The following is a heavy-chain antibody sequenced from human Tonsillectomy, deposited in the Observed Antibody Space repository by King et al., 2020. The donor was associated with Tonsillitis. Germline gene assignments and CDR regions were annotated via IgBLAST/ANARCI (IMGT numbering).Heavy chain of an antibody. D-gene: IGHD3-10*01. V-gene: IGHV3-23*04. CDR2: ISGSGGST. CDR1: GFTFSSYA. Sequence: VQLVESGGGLVQPGGSLRLSCAASGFTFSSYAMSWVRQAPGKGLEWVSTISGSGGSTYHADSVKGRCTISRDNSKNTLYLQMNSLRAEDTGVCYCAKVPSSGSITMVRGGFDYWGQGTLVTVSS. CDR3: AKVPSSGSITMVRGGFDY. J-gene: IGHJ4*02.